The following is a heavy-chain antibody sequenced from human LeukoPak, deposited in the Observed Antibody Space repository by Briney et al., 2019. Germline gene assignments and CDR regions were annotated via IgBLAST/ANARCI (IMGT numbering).Heavy chain of an antibody. CDR2: ISPGGPYE. CDR1: GFTFSNYA. D-gene: IGHD3-10*01. J-gene: IGHJ4*02. V-gene: IGHV3-30*01. CDR3: ARDSTYYYDSGSSGPHYFDN. Sequence: GGSLRLSCAPSGFTFSNYAMHWVPQPPGKGLEWLSLISPGGPYEYYADSVKGRFTISRDNSKNTLYLQLNSLRAEDTAVYYCARDSTYYYDSGSSGPHYFDNWGQGTLVTVSS.